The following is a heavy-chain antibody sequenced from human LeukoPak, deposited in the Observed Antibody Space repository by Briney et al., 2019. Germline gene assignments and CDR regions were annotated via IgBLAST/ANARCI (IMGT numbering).Heavy chain of an antibody. V-gene: IGHV3-43*01. CDR1: GFTFDRYT. CDR3: AKQRIAVAGPLYGMDV. CDR2: ITRDGSGT. Sequence: GGSLRLSCAASGFTFDRYTMYWVRQLPGKGLEWVSLITRDGSGTYYADSVKGRFTISRDNSKKSLYLQMNSLRIEDTALYYCAKQRIAVAGPLYGMDVWGQGTTVTVSS. D-gene: IGHD6-19*01. J-gene: IGHJ6*02.